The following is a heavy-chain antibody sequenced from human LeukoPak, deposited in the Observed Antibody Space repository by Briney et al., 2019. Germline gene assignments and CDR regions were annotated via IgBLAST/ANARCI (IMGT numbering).Heavy chain of an antibody. D-gene: IGHD5-12*01. J-gene: IGHJ6*02. Sequence: GGSLRLSCEASGFTFSTYAMHWVRQAPGKGLDWVAVISYDVTKKYYADAVKGRFTISRDTSKKTLYLQMNSLRPEDTAVYYCARERAATSGMDVWGQGTTVTVSS. CDR3: ARERAATSGMDV. CDR2: ISYDVTKK. CDR1: GFTFSTYA. V-gene: IGHV3-30-3*01.